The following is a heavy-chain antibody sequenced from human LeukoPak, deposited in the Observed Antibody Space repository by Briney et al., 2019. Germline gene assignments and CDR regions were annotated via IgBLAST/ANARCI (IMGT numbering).Heavy chain of an antibody. Sequence: AASVKVSCKASGYTFTSYYMHWVRQAPGQGLEWMGIINPSGGSTSYAQKFQGRVTMTRDTSTSTVYMELSSLRSEDTAVYYCARSHRVLWFGEQIRNNWFDPWGQGTLVTVSS. J-gene: IGHJ5*02. CDR1: GYTFTSYY. CDR2: INPSGGST. D-gene: IGHD3-10*01. V-gene: IGHV1-46*01. CDR3: ARSHRVLWFGEQIRNNWFDP.